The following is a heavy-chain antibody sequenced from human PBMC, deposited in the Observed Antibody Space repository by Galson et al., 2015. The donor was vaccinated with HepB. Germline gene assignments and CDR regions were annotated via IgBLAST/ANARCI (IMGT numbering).Heavy chain of an antibody. CDR2: ISSSSSTI. V-gene: IGHV3-48*02. CDR3: ARGPYSSGHDYYFDY. CDR1: GFTFSSYS. J-gene: IGHJ4*02. D-gene: IGHD6-19*01. Sequence: LRLSCAASGFTFSSYSMNWVRQAPGKGLEWVSYISSSSSTIYYADSVKGRFTISRDNAKNSLYLQMNSLRDEDTAVYYCARGPYSSGHDYYFDYWGQGTLVTVSS.